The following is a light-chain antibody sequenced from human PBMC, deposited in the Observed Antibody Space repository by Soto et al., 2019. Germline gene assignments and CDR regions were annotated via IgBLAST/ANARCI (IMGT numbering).Light chain of an antibody. CDR3: QQRSNWPLT. CDR1: QSVSSY. V-gene: IGKV3-11*01. Sequence: EIVLTQSPATLSLSPGERATLSCRASQSVSSYLAWYQQKPGQAPRLLIYDASNRATGIPARFSGSGSGTDFTLTISSREPEDLAVYYCQQRSNWPLTFGGWTKVEIK. CDR2: DAS. J-gene: IGKJ4*01.